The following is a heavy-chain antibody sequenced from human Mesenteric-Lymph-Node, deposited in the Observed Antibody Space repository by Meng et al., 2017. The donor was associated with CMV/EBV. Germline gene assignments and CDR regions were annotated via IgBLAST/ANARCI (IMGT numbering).Heavy chain of an antibody. CDR1: GFTLSDYV. CDR2: ISGGGSGT. V-gene: IGHV3-21*01. J-gene: IGHJ4*02. D-gene: IGHD6-6*01. CDR3: ARASGYGGSRREVYFDY. Sequence: GESLKISCAASGFTLSDYVMTWVRQAPGKGLEWVSTISGGGSGTYYTDSVKGRFTISRDNAKNSLFLQMNSLRAEDTAVYFCARASGYGGSRREVYFDYWGRGTLVTVSS.